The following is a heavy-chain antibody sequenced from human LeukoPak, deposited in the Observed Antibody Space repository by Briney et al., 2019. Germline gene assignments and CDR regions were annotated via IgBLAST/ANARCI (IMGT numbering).Heavy chain of an antibody. CDR1: GGTFSSYA. Sequence: SVKVSCMASGGTFSSYAISWVRQAPGQGLEWMGGIIPIFGTANYAQKFQGRVTITTDESTSTAYMELSSLRSEDTAVYYCATITIFGVAHFDYWGQGTLVTVSS. CDR3: ATITIFGVAHFDY. J-gene: IGHJ4*02. CDR2: IIPIFGTA. V-gene: IGHV1-69*05. D-gene: IGHD3-3*01.